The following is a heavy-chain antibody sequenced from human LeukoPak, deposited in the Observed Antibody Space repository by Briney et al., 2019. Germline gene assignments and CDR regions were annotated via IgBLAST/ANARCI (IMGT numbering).Heavy chain of an antibody. J-gene: IGHJ4*02. D-gene: IGHD3-10*01. CDR3: ARGPPPVATAYGVVDY. Sequence: PSETLSLTCAVYGRSFSDYYWTWIRQPPGRGLEWIGEVNHSGSTNYKPSLKSRVTLSVDTSKNQFPLKLSSVIAADTAIYYCARGPPPVATAYGVVDYWAQGTLVTVSS. CDR1: GRSFSDYY. V-gene: IGHV4-34*01. CDR2: VNHSGST.